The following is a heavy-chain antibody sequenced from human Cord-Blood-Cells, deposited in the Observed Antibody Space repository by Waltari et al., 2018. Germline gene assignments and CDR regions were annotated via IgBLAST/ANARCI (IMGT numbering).Heavy chain of an antibody. CDR1: GGSFSGYY. CDR2: INHSGST. V-gene: IGHV4-34*01. J-gene: IGHJ4*02. D-gene: IGHD7-27*01. Sequence: QVQLQQWGAGLLKPSETLSLTCAVYGGSFSGYYWSWIRQPPGKGLEWIGEINHSGSTNCNPCLKSRVTISVDTSKNQFSLKLSSVTAADTAVYYCARHGEDGTPFDYWGQGTLVTVSS. CDR3: ARHGEDGTPFDY.